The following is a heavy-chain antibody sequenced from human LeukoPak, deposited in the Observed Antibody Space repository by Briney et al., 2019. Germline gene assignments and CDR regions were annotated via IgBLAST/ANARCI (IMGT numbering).Heavy chain of an antibody. CDR2: IYYSGGT. J-gene: IGHJ5*02. D-gene: IGHD2-15*01. CDR3: ARVDKHCSGEICYSGWFDP. CDR1: GGSISSYY. Sequence: SETLSLTCTVSGGSISSYYWSWIRQPPGKGLEWIGYIYYSGGTNYNPSLKGRVTISVDTSKNQFSLKLSSVTAADTAVYYCARVDKHCSGEICYSGWFDPWGQGTLVTVSS. V-gene: IGHV4-59*01.